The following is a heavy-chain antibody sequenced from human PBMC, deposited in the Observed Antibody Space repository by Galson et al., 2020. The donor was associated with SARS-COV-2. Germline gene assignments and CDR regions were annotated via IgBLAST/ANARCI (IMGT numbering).Heavy chain of an antibody. CDR3: ARDHLHGANRLEY. V-gene: IGHV4-30-2*01. J-gene: IGHJ4*02. CDR2: IYPSGST. CDR1: GGSISSDGYS. D-gene: IGHD4-17*01. Sequence: SETLSLTCAVSGGSISSDGYSWSWIRQPPGKGLEWIGYIYPSGSTYYNPSLKSRVTMSVDTSKNHFSLKLYTVTAADTAVYYCARDHLHGANRLEYWGQGTQVTVSS.